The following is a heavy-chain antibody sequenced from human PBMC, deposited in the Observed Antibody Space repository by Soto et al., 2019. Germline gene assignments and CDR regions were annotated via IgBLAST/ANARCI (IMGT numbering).Heavy chain of an antibody. CDR2: IYTSGST. CDR3: ARVAYSSGHGYFDY. Sequence: PSETLSLTCTVPVGSISSYYWSWIRQPAGKGLEWIGRIYTSGSTNYNPSLKSRVTMSVDTSKNQFSLKLSSVTAADTAVYYCARVAYSSGHGYFDYWGQGTLVTVSS. V-gene: IGHV4-4*07. D-gene: IGHD3-22*01. CDR1: VGSISSYY. J-gene: IGHJ4*02.